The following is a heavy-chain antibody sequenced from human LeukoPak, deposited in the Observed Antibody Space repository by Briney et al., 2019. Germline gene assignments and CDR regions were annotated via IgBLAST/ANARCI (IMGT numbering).Heavy chain of an antibody. V-gene: IGHV3-53*01. CDR2: IYSGGST. CDR1: GFTVSSNY. D-gene: IGHD3-16*01. J-gene: IGHJ6*03. CDR3: ARQGRGSYYYMDV. Sequence: GGSLRLSCAASGFTVSSNYMSWVRQAPGKGQEWVSVIYSGGSTYYADSVKGRFTISRDNSKNTLYLQMNSLRAEDTAVYYCARQGRGSYYYMDVWGKGTTVTVSS.